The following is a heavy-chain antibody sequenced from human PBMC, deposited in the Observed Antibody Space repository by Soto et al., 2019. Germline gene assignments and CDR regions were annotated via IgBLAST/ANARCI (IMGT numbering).Heavy chain of an antibody. J-gene: IGHJ4*02. CDR1: GGSISSGGYY. V-gene: IGHV4-31*03. CDR2: IYYSGST. D-gene: IGHD4-4*01. Sequence: TLSLTCTVSGGSISSGGYYWSWIRQHPGKGLEWIGYIYYSGSTYYNPSLKSRVTISVDTSKNQFSLKLSSVTAADTAVYYCARGNDYSNSQQFDYWGQGTLVTVSS. CDR3: ARGNDYSNSQQFDY.